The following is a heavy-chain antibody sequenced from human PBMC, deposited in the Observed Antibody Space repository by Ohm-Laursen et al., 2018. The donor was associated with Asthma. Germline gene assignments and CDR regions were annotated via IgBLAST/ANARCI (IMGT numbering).Heavy chain of an antibody. V-gene: IGHV3-48*01. CDR1: GFTFSNYN. CDR3: AAWVLCIY. D-gene: IGHD2-15*01. CDR2: ITTGSSTI. J-gene: IGHJ4*02. Sequence: SLRLSCSASGFTFSNYNMIWVRQAPGKGLDWVSSITTGSSTIYYADSVRGRFTVSTDKVTNSLYLQINSLRPEDTALYYCAAWVLCIYWGQGTLVTASS.